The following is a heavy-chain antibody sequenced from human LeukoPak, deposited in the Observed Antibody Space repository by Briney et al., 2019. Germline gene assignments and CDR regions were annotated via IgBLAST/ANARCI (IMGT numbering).Heavy chain of an antibody. CDR3: ARGVVPAAKGWFDP. V-gene: IGHV4-34*01. CDR1: GGSFSGYY. CDR2: INHSGST. D-gene: IGHD2-2*01. Sequence: SETLSLTCAVYGGSFSGYYWSWIRQPPGKGLEWIGEINHSGSTNYNPSLKSRVTISVDTSKNQFSLNLSSVTAADTAVYYCARGVVPAAKGWFDPWGQGTLVTVSS. J-gene: IGHJ5*02.